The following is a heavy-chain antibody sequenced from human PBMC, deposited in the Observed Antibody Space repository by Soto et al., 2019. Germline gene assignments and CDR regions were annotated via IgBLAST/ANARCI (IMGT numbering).Heavy chain of an antibody. V-gene: IGHV3-9*01. CDR3: AKDIGGSYYYYYGMDG. CDR2: ISWNSGSI. D-gene: IGHD1-26*01. CDR1: GFTFEDYA. Sequence: GGSLRLSCAASGFTFEDYAMHWVRQAPGKGLEWVSGISWNSGSIGYAVSVKGRFTISRDNAKNSLYLQMNSLRAEDTALYYCAKDIGGSYYYYYGMDGWGQGTTVTVSS. J-gene: IGHJ6*02.